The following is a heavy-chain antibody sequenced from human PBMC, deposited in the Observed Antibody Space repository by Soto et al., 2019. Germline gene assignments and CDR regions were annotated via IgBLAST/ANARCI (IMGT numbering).Heavy chain of an antibody. CDR1: GGTFSSYA. CDR2: IIPRDGTA. J-gene: IGHJ4*02. CDR3: EAIAPYGYYRDF. Sequence: QVQLVQSGAEVKKPGSSVKVSCKASGGTFSSYAISWVRQAPGQGLEWLGGIIPRDGTANYAQKFQGRVTIIADESTSTAYMELSRLKSEDTAVYYCEAIAPYGYYRDFWGQGTLVTVS. V-gene: IGHV1-69*01. D-gene: IGHD4-17*01.